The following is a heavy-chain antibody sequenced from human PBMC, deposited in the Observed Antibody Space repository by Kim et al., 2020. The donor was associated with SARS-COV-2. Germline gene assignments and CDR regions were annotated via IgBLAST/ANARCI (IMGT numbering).Heavy chain of an antibody. CDR3: ARNGKRIAVAVYYFDY. CDR2: INHSGSI. J-gene: IGHJ4*01. CDR1: GGSFSGYY. Sequence: SETLSLTCAVYGGSFSGYYWSWIRQPPGKGLEWIGEINHSGSINYNPSLKSRVTISVDTSKNQFSLKLSSVTAADTAVYYCARNGKRIAVAVYYFDYWG. V-gene: IGHV4-34*01. D-gene: IGHD6-19*01.